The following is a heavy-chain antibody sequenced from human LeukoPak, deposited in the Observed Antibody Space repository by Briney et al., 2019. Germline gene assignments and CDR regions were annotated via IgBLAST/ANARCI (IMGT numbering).Heavy chain of an antibody. CDR3: ARRSFSDNYYGAFNL. CDR1: GYTFHNYD. Sequence: GASVKVSCKASGYTFHNYDIDWVRQATGQGLEWMGWMNPNSGNTDYAQRFQGRVTMTRDTSISTAYMELSSLRSDDTAVYYCARRSFSDNYYGAFNLWGQGTLVTVTS. V-gene: IGHV1-8*01. J-gene: IGHJ4*02. D-gene: IGHD3-22*01. CDR2: MNPNSGNT.